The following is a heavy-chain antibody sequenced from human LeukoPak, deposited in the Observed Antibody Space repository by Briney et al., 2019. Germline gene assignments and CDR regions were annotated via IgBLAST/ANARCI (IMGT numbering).Heavy chain of an antibody. V-gene: IGHV3-64D*06. CDR1: GFTFSSYA. J-gene: IGHJ6*04. CDR3: VKDKGITGTTMYKIPRYYYYGMDV. CDR2: ISSNGGST. D-gene: IGHD1-20*01. Sequence: GGSLRLSCSASGFTFSSYAMHRVRQAPGKGLEYVSAISSNGGSTYYADSVKGRFTISRDNSKNTLYLQMSSLRAEDTAVYYCVKDKGITGTTMYKIPRYYYYGMDVWGKGTTVTVSS.